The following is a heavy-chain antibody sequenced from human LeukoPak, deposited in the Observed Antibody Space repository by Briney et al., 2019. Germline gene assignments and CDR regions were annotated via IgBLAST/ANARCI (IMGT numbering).Heavy chain of an antibody. CDR2: ISPSGAST. Sequence: ASVKVSCKASGYTFISYYMHWVRQAPGQGLEWMGIISPSGASTTYAPRFQGRVTMTRDTSTSTVYMGLSSLRFEDTAVYYCAREGTGYSGSHQYFQHWGQGTLVTVSS. J-gene: IGHJ1*01. D-gene: IGHD1-26*01. V-gene: IGHV1-46*01. CDR3: AREGTGYSGSHQYFQH. CDR1: GYTFISYY.